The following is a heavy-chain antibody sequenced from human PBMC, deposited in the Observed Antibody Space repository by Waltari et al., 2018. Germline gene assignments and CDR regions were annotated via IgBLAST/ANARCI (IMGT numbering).Heavy chain of an antibody. CDR3: AVSTDKAHYFDY. Sequence: QVQLQESGPGLVKPSETLSLTCAVSGYSISSGYYWGWIRQPPGKGRDLIGSIYHSGSPYYNPSLKSRVTISVDTSKNQFSLKLSSVTAADTAVYYCAVSTDKAHYFDYWGQGTLVTVSS. CDR2: IYHSGSP. J-gene: IGHJ4*02. CDR1: GYSISSGYY. D-gene: IGHD2-2*01. V-gene: IGHV4-38-2*01.